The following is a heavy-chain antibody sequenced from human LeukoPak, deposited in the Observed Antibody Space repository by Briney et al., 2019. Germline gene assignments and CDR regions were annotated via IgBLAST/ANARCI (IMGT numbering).Heavy chain of an antibody. Sequence: SETLSLACTVSGGSISSGSYYWSWIRQPAGKGLEWIGRIYTSGSTNYNPSLKSRVTISVDTSKNQFSLKLSSVTAADTAVYYCAGRGRVGDFWSGYPETRSTWFDPWGQGTLVTVSS. D-gene: IGHD3-3*01. J-gene: IGHJ5*02. CDR2: IYTSGST. CDR3: AGRGRVGDFWSGYPETRSTWFDP. CDR1: GGSISSGSYY. V-gene: IGHV4-61*02.